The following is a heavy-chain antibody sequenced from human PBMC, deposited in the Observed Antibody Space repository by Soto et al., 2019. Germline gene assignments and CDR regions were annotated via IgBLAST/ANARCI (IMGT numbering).Heavy chain of an antibody. V-gene: IGHV3-30*19. CDR1: GFTFRSYV. Sequence: QVQLVESGGGVVQPGTSLRVSCVGSGFTFRSYVIHWVRQAPGKGLEWVALTSYDGSDKYYGDSVRGRFTISRDKSRNTGDLQMDSLRLEDTALYYCARWGTTGGLDVWGQGTLVSVS. D-gene: IGHD3-16*01. CDR2: TSYDGSDK. J-gene: IGHJ1*01. CDR3: ARWGTTGGLDV.